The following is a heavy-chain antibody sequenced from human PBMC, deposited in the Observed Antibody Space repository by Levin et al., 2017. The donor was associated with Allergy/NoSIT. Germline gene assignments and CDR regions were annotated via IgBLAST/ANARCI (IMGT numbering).Heavy chain of an antibody. V-gene: IGHV3-74*01. J-gene: IGHJ4*02. CDR3: ARALIVGATSGGDY. CDR2: ISSDGTNT. D-gene: IGHD1-26*01. Sequence: PGGSLRLSCTVSGGSISSYYWSWIRQPPGEGLVWVSRISSDGTNTNYADSVKGRFTISRDSAKNTLYLQMNSLRAEDTAVYYCARALIVGATSGGDYWGQGTLVTVSS. CDR1: GGSISSYY.